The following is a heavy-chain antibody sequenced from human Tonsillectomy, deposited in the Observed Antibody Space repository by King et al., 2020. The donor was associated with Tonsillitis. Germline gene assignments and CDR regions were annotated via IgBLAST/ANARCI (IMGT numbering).Heavy chain of an antibody. CDR1: GFTFSSYA. D-gene: IGHD2-15*01. J-gene: IGHJ4*02. CDR3: ARDRGGFGVVAATEDY. V-gene: IGHV3-30*04. Sequence: VQLVESGGGVVKPGRSLRLSCAASGFTFSSYAMHWVRQAPGKGLEWVAVTSYDGDNKYYAHTVKGRFTISRDNSKNTLYLQMDSLRAEDTAVYYCARDRGGFGVVAATEDYWSQATLVSVSS. CDR2: TSYDGDNK.